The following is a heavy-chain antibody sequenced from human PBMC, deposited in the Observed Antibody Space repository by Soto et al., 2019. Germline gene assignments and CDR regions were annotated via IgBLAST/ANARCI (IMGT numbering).Heavy chain of an antibody. CDR1: GFTFSRFW. V-gene: IGHV3-74*01. J-gene: IGHJ3*02. CDR3: IRDFGEVGSTAAFDI. Sequence: GGSLRLSCAASGFTFSRFWMHWVRQAPGKGLVWVAHIHSDGSSASYADFVKGRFTISRDNAKNTVYLQMNSLRAEDTAMYYCIRDFGEVGSTAAFDIWGHGTMVTVSS. CDR2: IHSDGSSA. D-gene: IGHD1-26*01.